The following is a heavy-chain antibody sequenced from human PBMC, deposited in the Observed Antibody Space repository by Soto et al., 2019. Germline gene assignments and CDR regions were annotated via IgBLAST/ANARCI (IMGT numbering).Heavy chain of an antibody. J-gene: IGHJ5*02. Sequence: ASVKASCKASGYTFTSYAMHWVRQAPGQRLEWMGWINAGNGNTKYSQKFQGRVTITRDTSASTAYMELSSLRSEDTAVYYCARPSSHDILTGYSFDPWGQGTLVTVSS. D-gene: IGHD3-9*01. CDR3: ARPSSHDILTGYSFDP. CDR2: INAGNGNT. CDR1: GYTFTSYA. V-gene: IGHV1-3*01.